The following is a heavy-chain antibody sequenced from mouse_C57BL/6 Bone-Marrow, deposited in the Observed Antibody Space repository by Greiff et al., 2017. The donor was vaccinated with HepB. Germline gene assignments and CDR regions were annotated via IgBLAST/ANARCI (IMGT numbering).Heavy chain of an antibody. J-gene: IGHJ2*01. CDR1: GYTFTSYG. D-gene: IGHD2-4*01. V-gene: IGHV1-81*01. CDR2: IYPRSGNT. CDR3: ARAYYDYADY. Sequence: QVQLKESGAELARPGASVKLFCKASGYTFTSYGISWVKQRTGQGLEWIGEIYPRSGNTYYNEKFKGKATLTADKSSSTAYMELRSLTSEDSAVYFCARAYYDYADYWGQGTTLTVSS.